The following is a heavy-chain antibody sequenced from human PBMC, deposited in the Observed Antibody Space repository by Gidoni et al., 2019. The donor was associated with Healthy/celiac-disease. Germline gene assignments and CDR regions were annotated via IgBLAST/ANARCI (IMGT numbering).Heavy chain of an antibody. CDR3: ARGSGPLFDY. CDR1: GGSFTGYY. V-gene: IGHV4-34*01. CDR2: INHSGSP. J-gene: IGHJ4*02. Sequence: QVQLQQWGAGLLKPSETLSLTCAVYGGSFTGYYWSWIRPPPGKGLEWIGEINHSGSPNYNPSLKSRVTISVDTSKNQFSLKLSSVTAADTAVYYCARGSGPLFDYWGQGTLVTVSS.